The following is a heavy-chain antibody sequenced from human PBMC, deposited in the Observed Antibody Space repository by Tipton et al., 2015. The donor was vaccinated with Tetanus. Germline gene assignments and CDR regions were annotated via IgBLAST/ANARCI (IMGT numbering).Heavy chain of an antibody. CDR2: IYYSGST. J-gene: IGHJ4*02. V-gene: IGHV4-31*03. D-gene: IGHD1-26*01. CDR3: ARDQARGARGWNYFDG. Sequence: TLSLTCTVSGGSISSGGYYWSWIRQPPGKGLEWIGDIYYSGSTYYNPSLKSRVTISVDTSKNQFSLKLNSVTAADTAVYYCARDQARGARGWNYFDGGGQGSLVTFSS. CDR1: GGSISSGGYY.